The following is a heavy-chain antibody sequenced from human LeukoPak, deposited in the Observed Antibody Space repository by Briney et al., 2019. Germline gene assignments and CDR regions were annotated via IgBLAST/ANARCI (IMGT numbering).Heavy chain of an antibody. CDR2: INSDGSTT. CDR1: GFSFSSYW. Sequence: GGSLRLSCAASGFSFSSYWMHWVRQAPGKGLVWVARINSDGSTTNYADYVKGRFTISRDNAKNTLYLQMNNLRAEDTAVYYCARRSSGSPPYYFDSWGQGTLVTVSS. J-gene: IGHJ4*02. V-gene: IGHV3-74*01. CDR3: ARRSSGSPPYYFDS. D-gene: IGHD1-26*01.